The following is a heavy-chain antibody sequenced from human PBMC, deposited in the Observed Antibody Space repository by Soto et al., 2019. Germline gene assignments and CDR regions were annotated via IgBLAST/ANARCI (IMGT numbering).Heavy chain of an antibody. CDR1: GYTFTSYA. CDR3: ARGLYLYYYDSSGSNDAFDI. J-gene: IGHJ3*02. D-gene: IGHD3-22*01. Sequence: ASVKVSCKASGYTFTSYAMHWVRQAPGQRLEWMGWINAGNGNTKYSQKFQGRVTITRDTSASTAYMELSSLRSEDTAVYYCARGLYLYYYDSSGSNDAFDIWGQGTMVTVSS. V-gene: IGHV1-3*01. CDR2: INAGNGNT.